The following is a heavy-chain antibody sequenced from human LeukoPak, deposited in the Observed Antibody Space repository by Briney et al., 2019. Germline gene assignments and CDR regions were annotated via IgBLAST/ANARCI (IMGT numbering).Heavy chain of an antibody. Sequence: GGSLRLSCAASGFTFSSYAMHWVRQAPGKGLEWVSGISWNSGSIGYADSVKGRFTISRDNAKNSLYLQMNSLRAEDTALYYCAKDSGSSSWSSFDYWGQGTLVTVSS. J-gene: IGHJ4*02. CDR3: AKDSGSSSWSSFDY. D-gene: IGHD6-13*01. V-gene: IGHV3-9*01. CDR1: GFTFSSYA. CDR2: ISWNSGSI.